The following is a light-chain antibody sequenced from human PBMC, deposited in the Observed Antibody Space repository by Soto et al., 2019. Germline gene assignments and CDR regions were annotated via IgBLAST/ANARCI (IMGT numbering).Light chain of an antibody. CDR3: SSYTSSNTLV. J-gene: IGLJ1*01. Sequence: SVLAQPASVSGSPGQSTIISCTGTSSDVGGYNYVSWYQQHPGKAPKFLIYEVDNRASGVSDRFSGSKSGNTASLTISGLQAEDEADYYCSSYTSSNTLVFGTGTKVTVL. V-gene: IGLV2-14*01. CDR2: EVD. CDR1: SSDVGGYNY.